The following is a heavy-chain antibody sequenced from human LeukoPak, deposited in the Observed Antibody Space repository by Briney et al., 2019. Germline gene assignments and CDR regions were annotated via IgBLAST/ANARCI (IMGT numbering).Heavy chain of an antibody. V-gene: IGHV4-31*03. CDR2: VYYTGSP. J-gene: IGHJ4*02. Sequence: SETLSLTCTVSGGSISSTGHYWSWIRQHPEKGLEWIGYVYYTGSPYYSPSFKSRLTISVDTSKSQFSLKLTSVTAADTAVYCCARAPRITMIVFFDYWGQGALVTVSS. CDR1: GGSISSTGHY. D-gene: IGHD3-22*01. CDR3: ARAPRITMIVFFDY.